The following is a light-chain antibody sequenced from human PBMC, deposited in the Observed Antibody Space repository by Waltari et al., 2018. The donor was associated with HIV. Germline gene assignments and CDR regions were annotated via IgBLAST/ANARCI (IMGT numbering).Light chain of an antibody. CDR2: NVN. CDR1: SSHVDIF. J-gene: IGLJ1*01. CDR3: CSHAGNFIFA. Sequence: QSALTQPHSVSGSPGQLLTIPGTGTSSHVDIFVSCYQQPPGKAPQVIIYNVNNRPSGAPDRFAGSKSGNTAFLTISGLQAEDEAEYHCCSHAGNFIFAFGTGTKVTVL. V-gene: IGLV2-11*01.